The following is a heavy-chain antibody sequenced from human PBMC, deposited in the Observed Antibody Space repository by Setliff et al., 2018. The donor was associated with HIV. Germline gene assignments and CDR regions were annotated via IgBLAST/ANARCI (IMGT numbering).Heavy chain of an antibody. J-gene: IGHJ4*02. Sequence: GASVKVSCKASGYSFSNYAMNWVRQAPGQGLEWMGLISGYNGWTKYPQKFQGRVTMTTDTSTSTAYMELSSLRSEDTAVYYCARGADHGSYYFDYWGQGTLVTVSS. CDR1: GYSFSNYA. CDR2: ISGYNGWT. CDR3: ARGADHGSYYFDY. D-gene: IGHD2-2*03. V-gene: IGHV1-18*01.